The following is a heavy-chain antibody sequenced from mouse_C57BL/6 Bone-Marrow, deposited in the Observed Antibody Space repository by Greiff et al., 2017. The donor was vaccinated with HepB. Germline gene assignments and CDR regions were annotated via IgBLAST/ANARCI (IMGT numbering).Heavy chain of an antibody. CDR3: ARLEYDYVDWFAY. V-gene: IGHV1-50*01. Sequence: QVQLQQPGAELVKPGASVKLSCKASGYTFTSYWMQWVKQRPGQGLEWIGEIDPSDSYTNYNQKFKGKATLTVDTSSSTAYMQLSSLTSEDYAVYYCARLEYDYVDWFAYWGQGTLVTVSA. CDR2: IDPSDSYT. D-gene: IGHD2-4*01. CDR1: GYTFTSYW. J-gene: IGHJ3*01.